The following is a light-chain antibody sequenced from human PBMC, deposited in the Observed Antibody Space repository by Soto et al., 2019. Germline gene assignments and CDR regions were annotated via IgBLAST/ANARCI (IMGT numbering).Light chain of an antibody. Sequence: DVQMTQSPSTLSASVGDRVTITCRASQNVNTWLAWYQQKPGRAPDLLIHKASTLETGVPSRFSGSGSGTRCTRSISSLQPDDFATYYCHQYDSAPLTFGGGTKVEIK. CDR1: QNVNTW. J-gene: IGKJ4*01. V-gene: IGKV1-5*03. CDR3: HQYDSAPLT. CDR2: KAS.